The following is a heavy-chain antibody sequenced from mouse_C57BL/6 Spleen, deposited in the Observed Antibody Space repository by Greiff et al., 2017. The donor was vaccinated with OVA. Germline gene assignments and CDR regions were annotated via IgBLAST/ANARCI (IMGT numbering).Heavy chain of an antibody. CDR3: TRTYDDYYAMDY. J-gene: IGHJ4*01. V-gene: IGHV1-5*01. CDR1: GYTFTSYW. CDR2: IYPGNSDT. Sequence: VQLQQSGTVLARPGASVKMSCKTSGYTFTSYWMHWVKQRPGQGLEWIGAIYPGNSDTSYNPKFKGKAKLTAVTSASTAYMELSSLTNEDSAVYYCTRTYDDYYAMDYWGQGTSVTVSS. D-gene: IGHD2-3*01.